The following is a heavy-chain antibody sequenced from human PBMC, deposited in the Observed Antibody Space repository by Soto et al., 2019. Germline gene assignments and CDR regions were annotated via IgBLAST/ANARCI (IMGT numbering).Heavy chain of an antibody. D-gene: IGHD2-2*01. CDR3: TDFDCSSTSCYSNHHYYYMDV. CDR2: INSRTEGGTS. V-gene: IGHV3-15*01. Sequence: EVELVESGGGLVKPGGSLRLSCAASGFSFTNAWMSWVRQAPGKGLEWVGRINSRTEGGTSDYAAPVKGRFTISRDDSQNTVYLQMNSLKTEDTATYYCTDFDCSSTSCYSNHHYYYMDVWGKGTTVTVSS. J-gene: IGHJ6*03. CDR1: GFSFTNAW.